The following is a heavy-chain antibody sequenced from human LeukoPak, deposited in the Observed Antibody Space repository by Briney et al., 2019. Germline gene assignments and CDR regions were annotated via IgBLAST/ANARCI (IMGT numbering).Heavy chain of an antibody. CDR2: IYYSGST. J-gene: IGHJ2*01. V-gene: IGHV4-59*01. D-gene: IGHD6-25*01. CDR1: GGSIRNYY. CDR3: ARVYYSSGYDYWYFDL. Sequence: SETLSLTCTVSGGSIRNYYWSWIRQPPGKGLEWIGYIYYSGSTNYNPSLKSQVTISVDTSKNQFSLKLSSVTAADTAVYYCARVYYSSGYDYWYFDLWGRGTLVTVSS.